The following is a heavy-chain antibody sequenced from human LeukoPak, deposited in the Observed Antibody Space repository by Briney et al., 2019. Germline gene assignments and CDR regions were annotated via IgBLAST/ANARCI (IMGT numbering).Heavy chain of an antibody. J-gene: IGHJ4*02. Sequence: GGSLRLSCAASGFTFKNYAMTWVRQGPDKGLEWVSVISSTGSSTYYADSVKGRFTISRDSSKSTLYLQMNSLRAEDTAVYYCAKGRWFGTYYFDYWGQGTLVTVSS. D-gene: IGHD3-10*01. CDR3: AKGRWFGTYYFDY. CDR1: GFTFKNYA. CDR2: ISSTGSST. V-gene: IGHV3-23*01.